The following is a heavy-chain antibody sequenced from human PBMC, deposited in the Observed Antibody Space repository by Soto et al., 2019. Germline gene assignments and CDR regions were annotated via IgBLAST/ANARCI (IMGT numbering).Heavy chain of an antibody. Sequence: GGSLRLSCAACGFTFSSYSMNWVRQAPGKGLEWVSYISSSSSTIYYADSVKGRFTISRDNAKNSLYLQMNSLRAEDTAVYYCARDPYYSDSTPTVDYWGQGTLVTVSS. D-gene: IGHD3-22*01. CDR3: ARDPYYSDSTPTVDY. CDR1: GFTFSSYS. V-gene: IGHV3-48*01. CDR2: ISSSSSTI. J-gene: IGHJ4*02.